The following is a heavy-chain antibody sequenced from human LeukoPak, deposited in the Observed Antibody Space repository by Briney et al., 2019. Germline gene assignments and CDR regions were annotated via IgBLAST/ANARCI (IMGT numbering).Heavy chain of an antibody. CDR1: GFTFSSYW. D-gene: IGHD3-16*01. CDR3: AREWGYYDY. J-gene: IGHJ4*02. V-gene: IGHV3-21*01. Sequence: GGSLRLSCEASGFTFSSYWMSWVRQAPGKGLEWVSSIASSSNIYYADSVKGRFTISRDNAKNSLYLQMNSLRAEDTAVYYCAREWGYYDYWGQGTLVTVSS. CDR2: IASSSNI.